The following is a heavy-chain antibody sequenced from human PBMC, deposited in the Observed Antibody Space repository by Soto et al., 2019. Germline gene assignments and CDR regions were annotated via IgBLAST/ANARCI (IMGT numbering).Heavy chain of an antibody. CDR3: ARENWNWFDP. J-gene: IGHJ5*02. Sequence: PSETLSLTCTVSGGSISSYYWSWIRQPPGKGLGWIGYIYYSGSTNYNPSLKSRVTISVDTSKNQFSLKLSSVTAADTAVYYCARENWNWFDPWGQGTLVTVSS. CDR1: GGSISSYY. D-gene: IGHD1-1*01. V-gene: IGHV4-59*01. CDR2: IYYSGST.